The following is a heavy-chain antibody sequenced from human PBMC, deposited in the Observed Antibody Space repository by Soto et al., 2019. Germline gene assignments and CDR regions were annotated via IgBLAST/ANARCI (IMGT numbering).Heavy chain of an antibody. V-gene: IGHV3-23*01. D-gene: IGHD2-15*01. CDR1: GFTFSSYA. Sequence: PGGSLRLSCAASGFTFSSYAMSWVRQAPGKGLEWVSAISGSGGSTYYADSVKGRFTISRDNSKNTLYLQMNSLRAEDTAVYYCAKGGIVGVVAADYYYYGMDVWGQGTTVTVSS. CDR2: ISGSGGST. CDR3: AKGGIVGVVAADYYYYGMDV. J-gene: IGHJ6*02.